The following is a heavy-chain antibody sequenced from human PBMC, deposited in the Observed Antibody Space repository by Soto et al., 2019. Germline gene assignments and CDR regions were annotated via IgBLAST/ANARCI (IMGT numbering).Heavy chain of an antibody. V-gene: IGHV1-18*01. Sequence: ASVKVSCKASGYTFTSYGISWVRQAPGQGLEWMGWISAYNGNTNYAQKLQGRVTMTTDTSTSTAYMELRSLRSDDTAVYYCARSHWNYPPNYYYGMDVWGQGTTVTVSS. CDR3: ARSHWNYPPNYYYGMDV. CDR2: ISAYNGNT. CDR1: GYTFTSYG. D-gene: IGHD1-7*01. J-gene: IGHJ6*02.